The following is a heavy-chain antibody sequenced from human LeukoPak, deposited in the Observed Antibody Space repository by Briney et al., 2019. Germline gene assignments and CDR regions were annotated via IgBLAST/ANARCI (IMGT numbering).Heavy chain of an antibody. D-gene: IGHD2-2*01. V-gene: IGHV1-2*02. J-gene: IGHJ5*02. CDR3: AREPGTSDQLP. CDR2: INPNSGGT. Sequence: ASLKVSCKASAYTFTGYYVHWVRQAPGQGLEWMGWINPNSGGTNYAQKFQGRVTMTRDTSISTAYMELSRLRSDDTAVYYCAREPGTSDQLPWGQGTLVTVSS. CDR1: AYTFTGYY.